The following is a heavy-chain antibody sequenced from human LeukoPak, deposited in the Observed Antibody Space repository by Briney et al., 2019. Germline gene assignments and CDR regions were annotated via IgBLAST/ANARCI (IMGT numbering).Heavy chain of an antibody. CDR2: INPNSGGT. CDR3: ARDRDYYYYMDV. J-gene: IGHJ6*03. CDR1: GYTITGYY. Sequence: ASVKVSCKASGYTITGYYMHWVRQAPGQGLEWMGWINPNSGGTNYVQKFQGRVTMTRDTSISTAYMELSRLRSDDTAVYYCARDRDYYYYMDVWGKGTTVTISS. D-gene: IGHD3-10*01. V-gene: IGHV1-2*02.